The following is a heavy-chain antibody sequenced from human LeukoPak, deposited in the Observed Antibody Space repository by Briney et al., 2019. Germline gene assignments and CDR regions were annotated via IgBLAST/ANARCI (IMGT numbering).Heavy chain of an antibody. CDR1: GGSISSYY. CDR2: IYYSGST. D-gene: IGHD6-19*01. CDR3: ARMGPSSGWYIFYAMDV. J-gene: IGHJ6*02. Sequence: SETLSLTCTVSGGSISSYYWSWIRQPPGKGLEWIGYIYYSGSTNYNPSLKSRVTISVDTSKNQFSLKLSSVTAADTAVYYCARMGPSSGWYIFYAMDVWGQGTMVTVSS. V-gene: IGHV4-59*01.